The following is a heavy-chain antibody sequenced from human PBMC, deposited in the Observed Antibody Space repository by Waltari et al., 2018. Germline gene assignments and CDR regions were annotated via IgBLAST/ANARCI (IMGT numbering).Heavy chain of an antibody. CDR3: ARELGQGGDYYGMDV. CDR1: GVTFSSYA. J-gene: IGHJ6*02. D-gene: IGHD3-10*01. Sequence: QVQLVQSGAEVKKPGSSVKVSCKASGVTFSSYAISWVRQAPGQGLEWMGRSIPNFGTANYDEKFQGRVTITADKSTSTAYMELSSLRSEDTAVYYWARELGQGGDYYGMDVWGQGTTVTVSS. V-gene: IGHV1-69*08. CDR2: SIPNFGTA.